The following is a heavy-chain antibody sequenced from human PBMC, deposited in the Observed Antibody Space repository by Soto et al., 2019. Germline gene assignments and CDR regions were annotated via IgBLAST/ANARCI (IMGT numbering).Heavy chain of an antibody. J-gene: IGHJ6*03. CDR2: ISGSGGST. Sequence: GGSLRLSCAASGFTFSSYAMSWVRQAPGKGLEWVSAISGSGGSTYYADSVKGRFTISRDNSKNTLYLQMNSLRAEDTAVYYCAKWDYGDSDYYYYMGVWGKGTTVTVSS. CDR3: AKWDYGDSDYYYYMGV. CDR1: GFTFSSYA. V-gene: IGHV3-23*01. D-gene: IGHD4-17*01.